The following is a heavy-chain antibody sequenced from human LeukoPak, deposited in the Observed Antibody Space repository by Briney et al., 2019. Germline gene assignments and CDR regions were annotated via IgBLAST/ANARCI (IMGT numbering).Heavy chain of an antibody. CDR2: ISQSGSI. J-gene: IGHJ4*02. Sequence: PSETLSLTCAVYGGSFSEYYWSWIRQSPGKGLEWIAEISQSGSINYNPSLKSRVTISVDAPKKQFSLKMSSVTAADTAMYYCARSKSMITFGEKGSSFDYWGQGTLVTVSS. V-gene: IGHV4-34*01. CDR3: ARSKSMITFGEKGSSFDY. D-gene: IGHD3-16*01. CDR1: GGSFSEYY.